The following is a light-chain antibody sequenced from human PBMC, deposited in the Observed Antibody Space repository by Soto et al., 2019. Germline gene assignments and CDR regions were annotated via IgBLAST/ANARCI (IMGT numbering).Light chain of an antibody. Sequence: QSVLTQPASVSGSPGQSITISCTGTCSDVGGHNHVSWYQQHPGTAPKLMIYDVSNRPPGVSNRFSGSKSGNTASLTISGLQAEDEADYYCSSPAPGSLYVFGSGTKLTVL. J-gene: IGLJ1*01. CDR2: DVS. V-gene: IGLV2-14*01. CDR1: CSDVGGHNH. CDR3: SSPAPGSLYV.